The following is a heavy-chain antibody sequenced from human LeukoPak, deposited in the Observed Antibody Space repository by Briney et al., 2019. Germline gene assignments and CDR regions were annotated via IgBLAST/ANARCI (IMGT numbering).Heavy chain of an antibody. V-gene: IGHV1-2*02. CDR2: INPNSGGT. D-gene: IGHD2-15*01. Sequence: ASVRVSCKASGYTFTGYYMHWVRQAPGQGLEWMGGINPNSGGTNYAQKLQGRVTMTRYTSISTAYMELSRLISDDTAVYYCARDGLLIVVVAATALIWFDPWGQGTLVTVSS. CDR3: ARDGLLIVVVAATALIWFDP. J-gene: IGHJ5*02. CDR1: GYTFTGYY.